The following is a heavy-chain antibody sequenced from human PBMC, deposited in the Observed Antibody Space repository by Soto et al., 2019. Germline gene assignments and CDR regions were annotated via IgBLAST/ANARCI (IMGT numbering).Heavy chain of an antibody. CDR2: ISAYNGNT. D-gene: IGHD2-15*01. V-gene: IGHV1-18*01. CDR3: ARGGYCSGGSCYSTDYYYGMDV. CDR1: GYSFTSYG. Sequence: QVQLVQSGAEVKKPGASVKVSCKASGYSFTSYGISWVRQAPGQGLEWMGWISAYNGNTKNAQKLQDRVTMTTDTSTXTXXXEXXSLRSDDTAVYYCARGGYCSGGSCYSTDYYYGMDVWGQGTTVTVSS. J-gene: IGHJ6*02.